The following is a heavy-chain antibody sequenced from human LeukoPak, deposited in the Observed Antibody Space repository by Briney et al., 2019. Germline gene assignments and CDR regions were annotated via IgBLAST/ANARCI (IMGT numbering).Heavy chain of an antibody. CDR2: INAGTGNT. J-gene: IGHJ6*02. Sequence: GPVKVSCKASGYTFTTYAMHWVRQAPGQSLEWMGWINAGTGNTKYSQKFQGRVTITRDTSASTAYMELSSLRSEDTAVYYCARITGDYYFHGMDVWGPGTTVTVSS. V-gene: IGHV1-3*01. D-gene: IGHD3-10*01. CDR3: ARITGDYYFHGMDV. CDR1: GYTFTTYA.